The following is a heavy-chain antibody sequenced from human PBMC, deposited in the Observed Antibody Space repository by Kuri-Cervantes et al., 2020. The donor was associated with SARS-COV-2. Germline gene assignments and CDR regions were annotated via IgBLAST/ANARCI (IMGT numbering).Heavy chain of an antibody. V-gene: IGHV4-34*01. D-gene: IGHD6-19*01. CDR2: INYSGTT. J-gene: IGHJ6*03. CDR3: ARLRRHNDGWFATGYYMDV. Sequence: ESLKISCGVYGGSFSNFLWDWVRQPPGKGLEWIGEINYSGTTNYNPSLKSRVTISVDPSKNLFPLNLTSVTAADTAMYYCARLRRHNDGWFATGYYMDVWGKGTTVTVSS. CDR1: GGSFSNFL.